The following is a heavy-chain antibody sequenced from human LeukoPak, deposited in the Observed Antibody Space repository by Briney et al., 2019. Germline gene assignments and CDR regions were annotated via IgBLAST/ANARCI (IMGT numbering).Heavy chain of an antibody. CDR2: SRSQIYGGTP. CDR1: GLTFGDYA. V-gene: IGHV3-49*04. CDR3: TRDQTPYY. J-gene: IGHJ4*02. Sequence: GGSLRLCCTGSGLTFGDYAMTWVRQAPGRGLEWVGFSRSQIYGGTPEYAASVKGRFTISRDDSEGVAYLQMNSLKTEDTAVYYCTRDQTPYYWGQGTLVTVSS.